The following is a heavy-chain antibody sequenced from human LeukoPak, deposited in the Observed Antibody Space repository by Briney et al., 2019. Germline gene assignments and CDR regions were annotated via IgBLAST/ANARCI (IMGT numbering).Heavy chain of an antibody. J-gene: IGHJ6*03. D-gene: IGHD2-2*01. Sequence: PSETLSLTRAVYGGSFSGYYWSWIRQPPGKGLEWIGEINHSGSTNYNPSLKSRVTISVDTSKNQFSLKLSSVTAADTAVYYCASTHCSSTSCPMDVWGKGTTVTVSS. V-gene: IGHV4-34*01. CDR3: ASTHCSSTSCPMDV. CDR1: GGSFSGYY. CDR2: INHSGST.